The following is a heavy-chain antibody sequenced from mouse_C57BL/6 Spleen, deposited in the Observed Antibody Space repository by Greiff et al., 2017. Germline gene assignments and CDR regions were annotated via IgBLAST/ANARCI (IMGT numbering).Heavy chain of an antibody. CDR2: ISSGSSTI. Sequence: EVQLVESGGGLVKPGGSLKLSCAASGFTFSDYGMHWVRQAPETGLEWVAYISSGSSTIYYADTVKGRFTISRDNAKNTLFLQMTSLRSEDTAMYYCARGYYGYFDYWGQGTTLTVSS. CDR3: ARGYYGYFDY. CDR1: GFTFSDYG. J-gene: IGHJ2*01. V-gene: IGHV5-17*01. D-gene: IGHD1-1*01.